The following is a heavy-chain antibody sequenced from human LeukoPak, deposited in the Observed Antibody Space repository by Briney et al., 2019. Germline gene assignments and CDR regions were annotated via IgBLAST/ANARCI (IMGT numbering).Heavy chain of an antibody. CDR1: GFTVSSNY. CDR2: IKQDGSEK. J-gene: IGHJ4*02. Sequence: GGSLRLSCAASGFTVSSNYMSWVRQAPGKGLEWVGQIKQDGSEKYYVDSVRGRFTISRDNAKNSLYLQMNSLRAEDTAVYYCARDSYGTTFDYWGQGTLVTVSS. D-gene: IGHD1-7*01. CDR3: ARDSYGTTFDY. V-gene: IGHV3-7*01.